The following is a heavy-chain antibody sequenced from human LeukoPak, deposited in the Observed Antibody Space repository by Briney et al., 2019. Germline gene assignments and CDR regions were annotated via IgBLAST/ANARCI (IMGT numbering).Heavy chain of an antibody. Sequence: GGSLRLSCAASGFTVSSNYMSWVRQAPGKGLEWVSVTYSGGSTYYADSVKGRFTISRDNSKNTLYLQMNSLRAEDTAIYYCATYRQVLLPFESWGQGTLVTVSS. V-gene: IGHV3-53*01. D-gene: IGHD2-8*02. CDR1: GFTVSSNY. CDR2: TYSGGST. J-gene: IGHJ4*02. CDR3: ATYRQVLLPFES.